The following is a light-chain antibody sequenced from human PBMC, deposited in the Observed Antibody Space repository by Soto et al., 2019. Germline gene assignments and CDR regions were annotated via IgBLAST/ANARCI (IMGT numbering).Light chain of an antibody. Sequence: LITQSPPPLAASPCWTATIYFRSSPNALYSAKNKNFLTWYQQKTGRPAKLFIYWASTRESGVPDRLTGSGSGTDFTLTINSLLDEDVAVYYCQQHYITPITFGQGTRLEIK. J-gene: IGKJ5*01. CDR3: QQHYITPIT. CDR1: PNALYSAKNKNF. V-gene: IGKV4-1*01. CDR2: WAS.